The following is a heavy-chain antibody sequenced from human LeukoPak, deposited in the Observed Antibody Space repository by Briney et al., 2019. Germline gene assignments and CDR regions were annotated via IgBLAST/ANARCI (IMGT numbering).Heavy chain of an antibody. J-gene: IGHJ3*02. V-gene: IGHV1-2*06. CDR1: GYTFTGYY. CDR3: AILRRGYCSSTSCWGHDAFDI. CDR2: INPTSGGT. D-gene: IGHD2-2*01. Sequence: ASVKVSCKASGYTFTGYYMHWVRQAPGQGLEWMGRINPTSGGTNYAQKFQGRVTMTRDTSISTAYMELSRLRSDDTAVYYCAILRRGYCSSTSCWGHDAFDIWGQGTMVTVSS.